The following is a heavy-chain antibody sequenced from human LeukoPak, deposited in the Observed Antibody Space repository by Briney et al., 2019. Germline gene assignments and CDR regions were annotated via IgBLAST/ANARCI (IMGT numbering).Heavy chain of an antibody. CDR3: ARDSRKGGYYSEF. CDR2: ISKTSTYI. CDR1: GFRFDTHN. J-gene: IGHJ4*02. V-gene: IGHV3-21*01. D-gene: IGHD3-22*01. Sequence: GGSLRLSCAASGFRFDTHNLNWVRQAPGKGLECVAHISKTSTYIHYADSVKGRFTISRDNAKNLVHLQMNSLRADDTAVYFCARDSRKGGYYSEFWGQGTVVTVSS.